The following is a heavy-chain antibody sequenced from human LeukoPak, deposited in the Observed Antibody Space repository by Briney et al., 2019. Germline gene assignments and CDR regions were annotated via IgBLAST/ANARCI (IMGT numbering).Heavy chain of an antibody. D-gene: IGHD7-27*01. V-gene: IGHV3-21*06. Sequence: GGSLRLSCAASGFNFSNYYINWVRQAPGKGLEWISFISGTSSYIFYADSMKGRFIVSRDNAKNSVFLQMNSLRAEDTAVYYCGRAGDYWGQGTLVTVSS. CDR3: GRAGDY. CDR2: ISGTSSYI. J-gene: IGHJ4*02. CDR1: GFNFSNYY.